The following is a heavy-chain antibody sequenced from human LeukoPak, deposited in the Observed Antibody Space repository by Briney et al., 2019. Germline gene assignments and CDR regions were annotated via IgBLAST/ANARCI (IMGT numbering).Heavy chain of an antibody. J-gene: IGHJ4*02. D-gene: IGHD6-19*01. CDR3: ASSSGWYTSFDY. V-gene: IGHV3-20*04. CDR1: GFRFDDHG. CDR2: INKNGGST. Sequence: PGGSLRLSCAASGFRFDDHGMTWVRQAPGKGLEWVSGINKNGGSTGYADSMKGRFTISRDNAKNSLYLQMNSLRAEDTAVYYCASSSGWYTSFDYWGQGTLVTVSS.